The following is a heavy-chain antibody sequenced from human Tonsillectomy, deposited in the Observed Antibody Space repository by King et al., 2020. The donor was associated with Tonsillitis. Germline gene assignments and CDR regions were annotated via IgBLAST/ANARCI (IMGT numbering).Heavy chain of an antibody. V-gene: IGHV3-21*01. J-gene: IGHJ6*02. D-gene: IGHD3-10*01. Sequence: VQLVESGGGLVKPGGSLRLSCAASGFTFSSYSMNWVRQTPGKGLEWVSSISSSSSYIYYADSVKGRFIISRDNAKNSLYLQMNSLRAEDTAVYYCARDCREGWFGESGTLKDYYGIDVWGQGTTVTVSS. CDR2: ISSSSSYI. CDR1: GFTFSSYS. CDR3: ARDCREGWFGESGTLKDYYGIDV.